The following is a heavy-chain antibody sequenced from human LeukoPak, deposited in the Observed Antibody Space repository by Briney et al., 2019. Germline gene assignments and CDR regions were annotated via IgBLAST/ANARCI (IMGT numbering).Heavy chain of an antibody. CDR1: GGSFSGYY. D-gene: IGHD2-2*01. CDR2: INHSGST. V-gene: IGHV4-34*01. Sequence: SETLSLTCAVYGGSFSGYYWSWIRQPPGKGLEWIGEINHSGSTNYNPSLKSRVTISVDTSKNQFSLKLSSVTAADTAVYYRARLDCSSTRAGTCQFPDAFDXXXXGXXXXVXS. CDR3: ARLDCSSTRAGTCQFPDAFDX. J-gene: IGHJ3*02.